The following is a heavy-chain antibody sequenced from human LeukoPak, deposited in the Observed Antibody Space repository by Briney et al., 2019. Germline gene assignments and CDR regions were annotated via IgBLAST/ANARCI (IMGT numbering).Heavy chain of an antibody. J-gene: IGHJ4*02. CDR1: GFTFSTSD. V-gene: IGHV3-30*18. CDR2: ISFDGSRK. D-gene: IGHD3-22*01. Sequence: GGSLRLSCAASGFTFSTSDMHWVRQAPGRGLEWVAVISFDGSRKFYADSVKGRFSISRDSSKNTLDLQMNSLRVEDTAIYYCAKPPPQYFYDTSGHWGQGTLVTVSS. CDR3: AKPPPQYFYDTSGH.